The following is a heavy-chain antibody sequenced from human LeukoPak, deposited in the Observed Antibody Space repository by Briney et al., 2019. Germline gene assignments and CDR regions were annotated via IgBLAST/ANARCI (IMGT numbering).Heavy chain of an antibody. CDR1: GFTLDDYA. CDR3: AKDVAYNRGAFDV. CDR2: VSWNSGTI. V-gene: IGHV3-9*01. D-gene: IGHD2-21*01. Sequence: PGGSLRLSCAASGFTLDDYAMHWVRQAPGKGLEWVSGVSWNSGTIDYADSVKGRFTISRDSAKNSLYLQMNSLRPEDTALYYCAKDVAYNRGAFDVWGQGTMVTVSS. J-gene: IGHJ3*01.